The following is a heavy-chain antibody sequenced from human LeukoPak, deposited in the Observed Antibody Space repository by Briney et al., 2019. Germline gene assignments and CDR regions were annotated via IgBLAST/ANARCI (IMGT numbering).Heavy chain of an antibody. J-gene: IGHJ6*02. CDR3: ARDSDYDFWSGYFYYYYGMDV. D-gene: IGHD3-3*01. V-gene: IGHV1-2*02. CDR2: INPNSGGT. Sequence: GASVKVSCKASEYTFTGYYMHWVRQAPGQGLEWMGWINPNSGGTNYAQKFQGRVTMTRDTSISTAYMELSRLRSDDTAVYYCARDSDYDFWSGYFYYYYGMDVWGQGTTVTVSS. CDR1: EYTFTGYY.